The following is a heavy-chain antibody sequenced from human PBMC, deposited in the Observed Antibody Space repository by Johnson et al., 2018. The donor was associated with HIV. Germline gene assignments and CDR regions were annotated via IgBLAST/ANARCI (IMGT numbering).Heavy chain of an antibody. Sequence: VQLVESGGGLVQPGGSLRLSCAASRFTFSSYWMHWVRQAPGKGLEWVSGISGSGGGTYYADSVKGRFTISRDNSKNTLYLQMNSLRAEDTAVYYCARDDLGNPFSSYDAFDIWGQGTMVTVSS. CDR3: ARDDLGNPFSSYDAFDI. J-gene: IGHJ3*02. CDR1: RFTFSSYW. V-gene: IGHV3-23*04. D-gene: IGHD6-13*01. CDR2: ISGSGGGT.